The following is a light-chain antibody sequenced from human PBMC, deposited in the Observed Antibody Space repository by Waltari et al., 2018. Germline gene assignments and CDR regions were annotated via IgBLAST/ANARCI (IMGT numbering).Light chain of an antibody. CDR3: QQYDSYPST. CDR1: QGISSY. CDR2: PAS. V-gene: IGKV1-8*01. Sequence: RMTQSPSSFSASTGDRVTISCRASQGISSYLACYQQQPGKAPKLLIYPASTLQSAVPSRFSGSGSGTDFTLTISCLQSEDFATYDCQQYDSYPSTFGRGTKLEIK. J-gene: IGKJ2*01.